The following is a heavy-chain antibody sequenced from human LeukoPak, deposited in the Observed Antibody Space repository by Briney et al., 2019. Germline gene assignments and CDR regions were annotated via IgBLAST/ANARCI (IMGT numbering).Heavy chain of an antibody. CDR1: GGSISSSGYY. Sequence: SETLSLTCTVSGGSISSSGYYWSWIRQHPGKGLEWIGYIYDSGSTDSNPSLKSRVTISVDTSKNQFSLKLSSVTAADTAVYYCARLQGASYDFWSGYRMLDAFDIWGQGTMVTVSS. CDR3: ARLQGASYDFWSGYRMLDAFDI. D-gene: IGHD3-3*01. J-gene: IGHJ3*02. V-gene: IGHV4-39*01. CDR2: IYDSGST.